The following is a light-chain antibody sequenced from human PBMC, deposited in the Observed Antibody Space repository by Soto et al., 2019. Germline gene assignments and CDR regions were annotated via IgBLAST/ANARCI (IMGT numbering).Light chain of an antibody. CDR1: STDVGGYNY. CDR3: SSYTTSSTVV. Sequence: QSALTQPASVSGSPGQSITISCTGSSTDVGGYNYVSWYQRHPGKVPKLMIYDVNIRPSGISNRFSGSKSGNTASLTISGLQAEDEADYYCSSYTTSSTVVFGGGTKLTVL. J-gene: IGLJ2*01. V-gene: IGLV2-14*03. CDR2: DVN.